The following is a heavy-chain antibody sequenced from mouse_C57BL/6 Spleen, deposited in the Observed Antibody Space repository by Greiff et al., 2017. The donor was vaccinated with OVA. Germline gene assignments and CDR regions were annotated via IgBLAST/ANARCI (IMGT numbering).Heavy chain of an antibody. D-gene: IGHD5-1-1*01. J-gene: IGHJ2*01. CDR1: VHAFRSSW. Sequence: QVPLPQSGPELVKPVASVSISFQASVHAFRSSWMQWVKQRPGKGLEWIGRIYPGDGDTNYNEKFKRKATRTVDTSSITDYMQLSSLTSEYSAVYFCAREAHTPYSFDYWGQGTTLTVSS. V-gene: IGHV1-82*01. CDR2: IYPGDGDT. CDR3: AREAHTPYSFDY.